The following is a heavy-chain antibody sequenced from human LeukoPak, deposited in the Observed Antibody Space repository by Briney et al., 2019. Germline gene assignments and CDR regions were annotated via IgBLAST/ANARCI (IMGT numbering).Heavy chain of an antibody. D-gene: IGHD2-8*02. CDR2: IRYDGSNK. CDR3: AKVGPWSQHQSYYFDY. Sequence: GGSLGLSCAASGFTFSSYGMHWVRQAPGKGLEWVAFIRYDGSNKYYADSVKGRFTISRDNSKNTLYLQMNSLRAEDTAVYYCAKVGPWSQHQSYYFDYWGQGTLVTVSS. CDR1: GFTFSSYG. J-gene: IGHJ4*02. V-gene: IGHV3-30*02.